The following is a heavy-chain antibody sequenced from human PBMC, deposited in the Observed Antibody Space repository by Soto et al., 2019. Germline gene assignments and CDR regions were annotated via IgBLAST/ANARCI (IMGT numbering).Heavy chain of an antibody. CDR2: IKQDGSEK. J-gene: IGHJ4*02. Sequence: GGSLRLSCAASGFNFSSYWMSWVRQAPGKGLEWVANIKQDGSEKYYVDSVKGRFTISRDNAKNSLYLQMNSLRAEDTAVYYCAGEYYDSSGYYDYWGQGTLVTFSS. V-gene: IGHV3-7*03. CDR1: GFNFSSYW. D-gene: IGHD3-22*01. CDR3: AGEYYDSSGYYDY.